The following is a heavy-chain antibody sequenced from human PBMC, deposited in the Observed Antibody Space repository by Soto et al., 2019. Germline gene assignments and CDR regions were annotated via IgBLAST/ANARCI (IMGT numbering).Heavy chain of an antibody. J-gene: IGHJ4*02. CDR1: GFTFSSYA. CDR2: ISGSGSGT. D-gene: IGHD2-15*01. V-gene: IGHV3-23*01. CDR3: AKGPSGGKGFYFDY. Sequence: GGSLRLSCAASGFTFSSYAMSWVRLAPGKGLEWVSSISGSGSGTYYADSVKGRFTISRDNSKNTLYLQVNSLTAEDTALYYCAKGPSGGKGFYFDYWGQGALVTVSS.